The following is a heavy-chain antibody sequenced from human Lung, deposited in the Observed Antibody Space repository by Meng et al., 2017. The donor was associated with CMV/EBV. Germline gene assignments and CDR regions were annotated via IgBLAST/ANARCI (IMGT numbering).Heavy chain of an antibody. V-gene: IGHV4-34*01. D-gene: IGHD2-2*01. CDR1: GGSLSGYY. CDR2: INHSGST. CDR3: SRDSGQGTALLRHYSSTSCRPRPGYYYYGMDV. J-gene: IGHJ6*02. Sequence: SXTXSLXCAVYGGSLSGYYWCXIRQPPGKGLEWIGRINHSGSTNYNPSLKSRVTISVDTSKNQFSLKLTSVTAAATAVYSCSRDSGQGTALLRHYSSTSCRPRPGYYYYGMDVXGQGXTVTVSS.